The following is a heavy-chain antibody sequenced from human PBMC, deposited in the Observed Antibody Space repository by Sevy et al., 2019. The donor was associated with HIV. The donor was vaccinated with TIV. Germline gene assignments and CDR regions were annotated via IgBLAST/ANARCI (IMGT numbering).Heavy chain of an antibody. J-gene: IGHJ4*02. CDR3: VRVPAAAGTRGYFDY. D-gene: IGHD6-13*01. CDR2: INPTSGGT. Sequence: ASVKVSCKTSGYSFSSYNMHWVRQAPGQGLEWMGRINPTSGGTKFAEMFQGRVTMTRDMSISTAYMELSSLRSDDTAVYYCVRVPAAAGTRGYFDYWGQGTLVTVSS. CDR1: GYSFSSYN. V-gene: IGHV1-2*06.